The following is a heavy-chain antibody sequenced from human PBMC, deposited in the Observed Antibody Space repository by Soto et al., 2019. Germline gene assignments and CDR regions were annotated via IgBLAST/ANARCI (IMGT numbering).Heavy chain of an antibody. J-gene: IGHJ4*02. CDR1: GGSISSSSYY. D-gene: IGHD3-10*01. V-gene: IGHV4-39*02. CDR2: IYYSGST. Sequence: QLQLQESGPGLVKPSETLSLTCTVSGGSISSSSYYWGWIRQPPGKGLEWIGSIYYSGSTYYNPSLKTRGTISVDTSKNQFSLKLSSVTAADTAVYYCAREGFSGSYYRERPIFDYWGQGTLVTVSS. CDR3: AREGFSGSYYRERPIFDY.